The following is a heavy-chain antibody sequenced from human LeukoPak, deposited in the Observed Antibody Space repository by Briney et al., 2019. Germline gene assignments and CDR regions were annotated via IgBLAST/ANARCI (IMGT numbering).Heavy chain of an antibody. J-gene: IGHJ4*02. D-gene: IGHD1-26*01. CDR1: GYTFSNYG. Sequence: ASVKVSCKASGYTFSNYGISWVRQAPGQGLEWMGWISAYNGSTNYAQKFQGRVTMTRDTSISTAYMELSRLRSDDTAVYYCASYRQGGSYFRDYWGQGTLVTVSS. CDR3: ASYRQGGSYFRDY. CDR2: ISAYNGST. V-gene: IGHV1-18*01.